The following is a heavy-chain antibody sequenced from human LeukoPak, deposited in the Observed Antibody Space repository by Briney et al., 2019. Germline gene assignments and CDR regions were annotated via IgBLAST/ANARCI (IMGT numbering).Heavy chain of an antibody. CDR3: ARGHCSSTSCQDYYYYYGMDV. CDR1: GYTFTSYD. Sequence: ASVKVSCKASGYTFTSYDINWVRQATGQGLEWMGWMNPNSGNTGYAQKFQGRVTMTRNTSISTAYMELSSLRSEDTAVYYCARGHCSSTSCQDYYYYYGMDVWGQGTTVTVSS. V-gene: IGHV1-8*01. D-gene: IGHD2-2*01. J-gene: IGHJ6*02. CDR2: MNPNSGNT.